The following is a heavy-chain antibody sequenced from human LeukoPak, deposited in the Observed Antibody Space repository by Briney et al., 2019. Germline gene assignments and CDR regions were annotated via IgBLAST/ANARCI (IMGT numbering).Heavy chain of an antibody. J-gene: IGHJ5*02. V-gene: IGHV4-38-2*01. CDR3: ARHNPLTYYDFWSGPINWFDP. CDR1: GYSISSGYY. Sequence: SETLSLTCAVSGYSISSGYYWGWIRQPPGKGLEWIGSIYHSGSTYYNPSLKSRVTISIDTSKNQFSLKLSSVTAADTAVYYCARHNPLTYYDFWSGPINWFDPWGQGTLVTVSS. CDR2: IYHSGST. D-gene: IGHD3-3*01.